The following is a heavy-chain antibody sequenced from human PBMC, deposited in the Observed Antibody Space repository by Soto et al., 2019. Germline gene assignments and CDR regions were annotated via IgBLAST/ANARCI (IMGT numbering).Heavy chain of an antibody. CDR2: IYHSGST. CDR1: SGSISSSNW. V-gene: IGHV4-4*02. CDR3: ASAAALVPAATKGYYYYYMDV. D-gene: IGHD2-2*01. Sequence: SETLSLTCAVSSGSISSSNWWSWVRQPPGKGLEWIGEIYHSGSTNYNPSLKSRITISVDKSKNQFSLKLSSVTAADTAVYYCASAAALVPAATKGYYYYYMDVWGKGTTVTVSS. J-gene: IGHJ6*03.